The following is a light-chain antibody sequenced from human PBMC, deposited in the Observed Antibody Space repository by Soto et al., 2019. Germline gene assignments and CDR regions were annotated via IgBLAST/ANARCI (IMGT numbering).Light chain of an antibody. CDR1: QSISSW. CDR3: QQYNSYQYT. CDR2: KAS. V-gene: IGKV1-5*03. Sequence: DIQMTQSPSTLSASLGDRVTITCRASQSISSWLAWYQQKPGKAPKLLIYKASSLESGVPSRFSGSGSGTEFTLTISSLQPDDFATYYCQQYNSYQYTFGQGTKLEIK. J-gene: IGKJ2*01.